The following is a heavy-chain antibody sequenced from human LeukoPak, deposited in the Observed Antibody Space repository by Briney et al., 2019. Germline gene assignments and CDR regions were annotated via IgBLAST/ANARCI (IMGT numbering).Heavy chain of an antibody. V-gene: IGHV4-59*08. CDR1: GGSISSYY. J-gene: IGHJ6*03. CDR3: ARQAGYCSGGSCYSGYYYYYMDV. D-gene: IGHD2-15*01. Sequence: SETLSLTCTVSGGSISSYYWSWIRQPPGKGLEWIGYIYYSGSTNYNPSLKSRVTISVDTSKNQFSLKLSSVTAADTAVYYCARQAGYCSGGSCYSGYYYYYMDVWGKGTTVTASS. CDR2: IYYSGST.